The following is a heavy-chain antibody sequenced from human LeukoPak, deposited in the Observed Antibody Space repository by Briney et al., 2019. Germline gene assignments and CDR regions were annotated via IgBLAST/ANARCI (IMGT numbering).Heavy chain of an antibody. D-gene: IGHD3-10*01. J-gene: IGHJ3*02. Sequence: PGGSLRLSCAASGFTFSSYAMSRVRQAPGKGLEWVSAISGSGGSTYYADSVKGRFTISRDNSKNTLYLQMNSLRAEDTAVYYCAKHLVLFGELLYDDAFDIWGQGTMVTVSS. CDR3: AKHLVLFGELLYDDAFDI. V-gene: IGHV3-23*01. CDR2: ISGSGGST. CDR1: GFTFSSYA.